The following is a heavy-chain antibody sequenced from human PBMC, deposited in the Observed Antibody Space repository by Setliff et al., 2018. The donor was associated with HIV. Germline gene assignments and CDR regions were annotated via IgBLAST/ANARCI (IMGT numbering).Heavy chain of an antibody. J-gene: IGHJ3*02. V-gene: IGHV4-61*09. D-gene: IGHD2-15*01. CDR3: ARGCSGGTCTSDAFDI. CDR1: GGSINSGTYY. Sequence: SETLSLTCTVSGGSINSGTYYWSWIRQPAGKGLEWIGHYYITGDTNYNPSLKSRVSISVDTSKNQFSLKLNSVTAADTAVYYCARGCSGGTCTSDAFDIWGQGTMVT. CDR2: YYITGDT.